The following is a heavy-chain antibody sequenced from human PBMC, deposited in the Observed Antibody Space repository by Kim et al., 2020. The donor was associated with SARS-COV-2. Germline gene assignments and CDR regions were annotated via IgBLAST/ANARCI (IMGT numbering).Heavy chain of an antibody. J-gene: IGHJ3*02. D-gene: IGHD6-13*01. CDR3: ARGYSSSWYWAFDI. Sequence: GGSLRLSCAASGFTFSSYDMHWVRQATGKGMEWVSALGTAGDTYYPGSVKGRFTISRENAKNSLYLQMNSLRAGDTAVYYCARGYSSSWYWAFDIWGQG. V-gene: IGHV3-13*01. CDR2: LGTAGDT. CDR1: GFTFSSYD.